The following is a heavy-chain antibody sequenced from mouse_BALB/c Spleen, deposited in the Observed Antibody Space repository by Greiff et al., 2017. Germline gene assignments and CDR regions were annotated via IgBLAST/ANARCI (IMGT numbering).Heavy chain of an antibody. CDR1: GFNIKDTY. V-gene: IGHV14-3*02. J-gene: IGHJ4*01. CDR3: ARLLSYAMDY. Sequence: EVMLVESGAELVKPGASVKLSCTASGFNIKDTYMHWVKQRPEQGLEWIGRIDPANGNTKYDPKFQGKATITADTSSNTAYLQLSSLTSEDTAVYYCARLLSYAMDYWGQGTSVTVSS. CDR2: IDPANGNT.